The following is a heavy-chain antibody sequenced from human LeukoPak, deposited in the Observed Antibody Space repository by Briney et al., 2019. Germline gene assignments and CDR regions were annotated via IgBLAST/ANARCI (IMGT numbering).Heavy chain of an antibody. Sequence: GSLRLSCAAAGFSFKEYAMHLVRQAPGKGLGGVAVIWRDGSNKYYADYVKGRFTVYRDNPKPTLNLQMDSLRDEDTAVYYCARHGSGRKYFDPLDYWGQGTLVTVSS. D-gene: IGHD1-26*01. J-gene: IGHJ4*02. V-gene: IGHV3-33*08. CDR1: GFSFKEYA. CDR3: ARHGSGRKYFDPLDY. CDR2: IWRDGSNK.